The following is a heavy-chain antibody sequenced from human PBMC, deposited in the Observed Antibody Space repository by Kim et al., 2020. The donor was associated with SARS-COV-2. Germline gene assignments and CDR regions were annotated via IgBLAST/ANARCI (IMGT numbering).Heavy chain of an antibody. J-gene: IGHJ3*02. Sequence: SETLSLTCTVSGGSISSSSYYWGWLRQPPGKGLEWIGSIYYSGSTYYNPSLKSRVTTSVDTSKNQFSLKLSSVTAADTAVYYCARRRGYSYGHGAFDIWGQGTMVTVSS. CDR2: IYYSGST. V-gene: IGHV4-39*01. CDR1: GGSISSSSYY. CDR3: ARRRGYSYGHGAFDI. D-gene: IGHD5-18*01.